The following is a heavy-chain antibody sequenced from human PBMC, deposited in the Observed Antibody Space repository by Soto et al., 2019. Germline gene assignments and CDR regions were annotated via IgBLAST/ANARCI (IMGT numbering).Heavy chain of an antibody. CDR2: IYHTGRA. CDR3: VRDTGYGTLDY. V-gene: IGHV4-30-2*01. Sequence: QLQLQESGSGLVKPSQTLSLTCTVSGDSISSHHLSWIRQPPGKGLEWIGYIYHTGRAFYNSSLKSRVSMSVDNSKYQISLNLRSVTAADTAVYYCVRDTGYGTLDYWGQGTLVTVSS. D-gene: IGHD5-18*01. J-gene: IGHJ4*02. CDR1: GDSISSHH.